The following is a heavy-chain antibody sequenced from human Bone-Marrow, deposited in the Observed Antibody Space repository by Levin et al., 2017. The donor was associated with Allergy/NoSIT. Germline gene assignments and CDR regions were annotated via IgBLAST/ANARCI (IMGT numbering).Heavy chain of an antibody. CDR2: IYYSGTT. Sequence: SQTLSLTCNVSGDSISRGHHYWGWIRQSPGKGLEWIGYIYYSGTTNYNPSLRSRVSISVDTSQNQFSLRLTSVTAADTAVYYCVREGRAPGGWFDPWGQGMLVTVSS. D-gene: IGHD1-1*01. V-gene: IGHV4-30-4*01. J-gene: IGHJ5*02. CDR3: VREGRAPGGWFDP. CDR1: GDSISRGHHY.